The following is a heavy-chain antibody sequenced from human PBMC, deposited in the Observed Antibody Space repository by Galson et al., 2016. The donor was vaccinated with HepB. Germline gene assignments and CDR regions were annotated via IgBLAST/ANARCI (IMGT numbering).Heavy chain of an antibody. V-gene: IGHV3-43D*04. CDR3: VRSEPPYDSSGYPGDY. D-gene: IGHD3-22*01. CDR2: ITWDGRRA. CDR1: GFTFDDYA. J-gene: IGHJ4*02. Sequence: SLRLSCATSGFTFDDYAMHWVRQPPGKGLEWVSLITWDGRRASYADSVRGRFTISRDNSKNSLFLQMKYLRVEDTAFYYCVRSEPPYDSSGYPGDYWGQGTLVTVSS.